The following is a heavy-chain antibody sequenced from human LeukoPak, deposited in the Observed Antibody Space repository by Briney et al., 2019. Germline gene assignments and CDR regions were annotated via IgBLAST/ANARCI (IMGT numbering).Heavy chain of an antibody. V-gene: IGHV1-69*04. Sequence: SVTVSFTASGCTFSTYAINWVRQAPGQGLEWMGRIIPIIGTTNYSQKFQGRVTITADKSTSTAYMELSSLKSEDTAVYYCARRSLDGFDIWGQGTMVTVSS. CDR3: ARRSLDGFDI. CDR1: GCTFSTYA. J-gene: IGHJ3*02. CDR2: IIPIIGTT.